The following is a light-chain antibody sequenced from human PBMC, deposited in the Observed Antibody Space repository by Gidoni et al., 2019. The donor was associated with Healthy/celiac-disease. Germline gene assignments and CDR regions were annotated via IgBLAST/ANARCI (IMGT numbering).Light chain of an antibody. J-gene: IGLJ2*01. CDR1: SGHSSDA. Sequence: QLVLTQSPSAYASLGDSVKLTCNLSSGHSSDAIAWHQQQPGKGPRYLMKLNIDGSHRKGDGIPDRFSGSRSGAARYLTISSLQSEAEADYYCQTWRTGTVVFGGGTTLTVL. CDR3: QTWRTGTVV. V-gene: IGLV4-69*01. CDR2: LNIDGSH.